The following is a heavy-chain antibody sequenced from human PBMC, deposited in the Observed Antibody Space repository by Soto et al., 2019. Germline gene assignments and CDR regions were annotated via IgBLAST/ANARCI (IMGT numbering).Heavy chain of an antibody. CDR2: ISYDGSNQ. J-gene: IGHJ6*02. CDR1: GFTFSSYG. Sequence: QVQLVESGGGVVQPGRSLRLSCAASGFTFSSYGMHWVRQAPGKGLEWVAAISYDGSNQYYADSVKGRFTISRDNSRDTLYLQMNSLRDEDTAVYYCGKVVITSWGMAVWGQGATVTVSS. V-gene: IGHV3-30*18. CDR3: GKVVITSWGMAV. D-gene: IGHD2-21*01.